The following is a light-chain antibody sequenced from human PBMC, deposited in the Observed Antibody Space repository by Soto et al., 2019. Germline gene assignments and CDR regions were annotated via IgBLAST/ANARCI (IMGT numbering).Light chain of an antibody. CDR3: QQFYRYPLT. J-gene: IGKJ1*01. Sequence: DIQMTQSPSTLSASVGDRVTLTCRASQSVDTCLAWYQQKPGKAPHILIYKASSLEIGVSSRFSGSGSVTEFTITISRLQPDDFATYYGQQFYRYPLTFVQGTKVEIK. CDR2: KAS. V-gene: IGKV1-5*03. CDR1: QSVDTC.